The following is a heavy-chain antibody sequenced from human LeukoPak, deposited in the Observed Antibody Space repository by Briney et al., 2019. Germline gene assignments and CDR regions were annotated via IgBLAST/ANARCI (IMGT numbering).Heavy chain of an antibody. Sequence: GGSLRLSCAASGFTFSSCSMNWVRQAPGKGLEWVSSTSSSSSYIYYADSVKGRFTISRDNAKNSLYLQMNSLRVEDTAMYYCTRLSAMLRGPEPIYYFDSWGQGTLVTVSS. CDR2: TSSSSSYI. V-gene: IGHV3-21*01. CDR1: GFTFSSCS. D-gene: IGHD3-10*01. J-gene: IGHJ4*01. CDR3: TRLSAMLRGPEPIYYFDS.